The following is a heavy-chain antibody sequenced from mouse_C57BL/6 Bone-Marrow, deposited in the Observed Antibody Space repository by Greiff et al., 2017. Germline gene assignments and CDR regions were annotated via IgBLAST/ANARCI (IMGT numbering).Heavy chain of an antibody. CDR2: IDPETGGT. Sequence: QVQLQQSGAELVRPGASVTLSCKASGYTFTDYEMHWVKQTPVHGLEWIGAIDPETGGTAYNQKFKGKAILTADKSSSTAYMELRSLTSEDSAVYYCTREGYGIFAWFAYWGQGTLVTVSA. CDR1: GYTFTDYE. CDR3: TREGYGIFAWFAY. J-gene: IGHJ3*01. V-gene: IGHV1-15*01. D-gene: IGHD2-10*02.